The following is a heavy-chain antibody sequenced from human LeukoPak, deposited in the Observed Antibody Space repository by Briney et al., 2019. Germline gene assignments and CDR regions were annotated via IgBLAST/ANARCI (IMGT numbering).Heavy chain of an antibody. CDR2: IDSDGRTI. CDR1: GFTFSSYW. Sequence: PGGSLRLACAASGFTFSSYWMHWVRQAPGKGLVWVSRIDSDGRTITYADSVKGRFTISRDNARNTLYLQMNSLRAEDTAVYYCATRDYFDYWGQGTLVSVSS. CDR3: ATRDYFDY. J-gene: IGHJ4*02. V-gene: IGHV3-74*01.